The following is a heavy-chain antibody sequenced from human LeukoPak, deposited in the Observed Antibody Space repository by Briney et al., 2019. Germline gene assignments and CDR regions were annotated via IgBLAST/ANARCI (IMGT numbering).Heavy chain of an antibody. D-gene: IGHD3-3*01. V-gene: IGHV1-69*04. CDR1: GGTFSSYT. CDR2: IIPILGIA. J-gene: IGHJ4*02. Sequence: ASVKVSCKASGGTFSSYTISWVRQAPGQGLEWMGRIIPILGIANYAQKFQGRVTITADKSTSTAYMELSSLRSEDTAVYYCARDDDLEWWFDYWGQGSLVTVPS. CDR3: ARDDDLEWWFDY.